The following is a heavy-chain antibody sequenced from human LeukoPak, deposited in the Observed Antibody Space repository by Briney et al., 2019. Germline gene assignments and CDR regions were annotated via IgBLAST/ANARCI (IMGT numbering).Heavy chain of an antibody. J-gene: IGHJ3*02. CDR1: GGSISSHY. Sequence: PSETLSLTCTVSGGSISSHYWSWIRQPPGKGLEWIGCIYYSGSTNYNPSLKSRVTISVDTSKNQFSLKLSSVTAADTAVYYCARTPYYDSFDAFDIWGQGTMVTVSS. CDR2: IYYSGST. CDR3: ARTPYYDSFDAFDI. V-gene: IGHV4-59*11. D-gene: IGHD3-22*01.